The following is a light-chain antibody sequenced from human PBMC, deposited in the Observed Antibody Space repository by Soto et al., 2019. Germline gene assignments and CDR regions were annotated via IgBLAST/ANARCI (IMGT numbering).Light chain of an antibody. V-gene: IGKV3-20*01. CDR1: QSVSSNY. CDR3: QLYGSSPRGIT. CDR2: GAS. J-gene: IGKJ5*01. Sequence: EIVLTQSPGTLYLSPGERATLSCRASQSVSSNYLAWFQQKPGQAPRLLIYGASSRATGIADRFSGSGSGTDFTLSISRLEPEDFAVYYWQLYGSSPRGITSGQGTRLELQ.